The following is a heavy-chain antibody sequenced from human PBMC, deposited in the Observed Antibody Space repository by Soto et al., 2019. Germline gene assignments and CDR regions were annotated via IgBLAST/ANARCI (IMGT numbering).Heavy chain of an antibody. CDR2: IYYSGST. Sequence: QVQLQESGPGLVKPSQTLSLTCTVSGGSISSGGYYWSWIRQHPGKGLEWIGYIYYSGSTYYNPSLKSRVTISVDTSKNQFSLKLSSVTAADTAEYYCARGGIAAAAPPDYWGQGTLVTVSS. CDR3: ARGGIAAAAPPDY. V-gene: IGHV4-31*03. J-gene: IGHJ4*02. D-gene: IGHD6-13*01. CDR1: GGSISSGGYY.